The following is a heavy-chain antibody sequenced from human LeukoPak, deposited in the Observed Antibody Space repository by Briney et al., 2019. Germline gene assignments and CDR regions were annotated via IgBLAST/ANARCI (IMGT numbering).Heavy chain of an antibody. J-gene: IGHJ3*02. CDR1: GYTLTELS. V-gene: IGHV1-24*01. CDR2: FDPEDGET. D-gene: IGHD1-1*01. CDR3: ATVVGYNWNDGAFDI. Sequence: ASVKVSCKVSGYTLTELSMHWVRQAPGKGLEWMGGFDPEDGETIYAQKFQGRVTMTEDTSTDTAYMELSSLRSEDTAVYYCATVVGYNWNDGAFDIWGQGTMVTVSS.